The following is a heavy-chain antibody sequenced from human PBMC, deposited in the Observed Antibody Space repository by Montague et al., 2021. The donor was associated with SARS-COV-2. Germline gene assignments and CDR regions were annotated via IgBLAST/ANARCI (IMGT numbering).Heavy chain of an antibody. CDR3: ARVRIVPVSAMWYFDH. CDR1: GDSISSGAFH. V-gene: IGHV4-30-4*08. CDR2: IFYGGST. D-gene: IGHD2-21*02. Sequence: TLSLTCSVSGDSISSGAFHWTWIRQPPGKGLEWIGNIFYGGSTYYNPSLKSRATISVDTSQNQFSLKLNSVTAADTAVYYCARVRIVPVSAMWYFDHWGQGTLVTVSS. J-gene: IGHJ2*01.